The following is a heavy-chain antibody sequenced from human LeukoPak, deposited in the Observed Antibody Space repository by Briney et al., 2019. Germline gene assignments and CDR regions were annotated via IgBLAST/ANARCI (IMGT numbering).Heavy chain of an antibody. D-gene: IGHD4/OR15-4a*01. V-gene: IGHV4-39*01. Sequence: PSETQSLTCTVSGGSIYSSSFYWDWVRQPPGMGLEWIGDVFYNGSTSYNPSLKSRVTISVDTSKNLFSLKLTSVTAADSAVYYCARRPRMVASTNWFDPWGQGTLVIVSS. CDR1: GGSIYSSSFY. CDR3: ARRPRMVASTNWFDP. CDR2: VFYNGST. J-gene: IGHJ5*02.